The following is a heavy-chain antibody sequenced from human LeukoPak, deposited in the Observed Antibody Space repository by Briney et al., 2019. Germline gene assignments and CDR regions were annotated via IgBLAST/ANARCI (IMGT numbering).Heavy chain of an antibody. CDR3: TREDH. Sequence: ASVKVSCKTSGYTFTGYYLHWVRQAPGQGLEWMGWIHPNSGDTHYAQKFQGRVTMTRDTSISTAYMELTRLTSDDTSIYYCTREDHWGQGTLVTVSS. CDR2: IHPNSGDT. CDR1: GYTFTGYY. V-gene: IGHV1-2*02. J-gene: IGHJ4*02.